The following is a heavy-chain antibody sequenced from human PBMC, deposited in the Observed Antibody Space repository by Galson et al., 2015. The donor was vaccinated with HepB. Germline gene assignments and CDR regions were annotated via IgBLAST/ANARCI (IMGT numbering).Heavy chain of an antibody. J-gene: IGHJ4*02. D-gene: IGHD2-21*02. Sequence: QSGAEVKKPGESLRISCKGSGYSFTSYWISWVRQMPGKGLEWMGRIDPSDSYTNYSPSFQGHVTISADKSISTAYLQWSSLKASDTAMYYCARRAPKECGGDCGGGAIDYWGQGTLVTVSS. CDR1: GYSFTSYW. CDR3: ARRAPKECGGDCGGGAIDY. CDR2: IDPSDSYT. V-gene: IGHV5-10-1*01.